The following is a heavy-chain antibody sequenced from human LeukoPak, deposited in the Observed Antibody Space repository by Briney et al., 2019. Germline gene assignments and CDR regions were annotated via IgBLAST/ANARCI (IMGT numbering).Heavy chain of an antibody. CDR2: INSDGSST. Sequence: PGGSLRLSCAASGFTFSSYWMHWVRQALGKGLVWVSRINSDGSSTSYADSVKGRSTIPRDNAKNTLYLQMNSLRAEDTAVYYCARDTPRAYYYDSSGSREDYWGQGTLVTVSS. J-gene: IGHJ4*02. V-gene: IGHV3-74*01. D-gene: IGHD3-22*01. CDR1: GFTFSSYW. CDR3: ARDTPRAYYYDSSGSREDY.